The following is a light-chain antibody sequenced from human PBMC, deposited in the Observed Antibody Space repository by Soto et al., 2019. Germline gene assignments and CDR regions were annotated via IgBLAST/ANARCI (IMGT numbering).Light chain of an antibody. CDR1: QSISTW. CDR3: QQYDGYSPQT. Sequence: DIQMTQSPSTLSASVGDRVTITCRASQSISTWLAWYQQKPGKAPKVLIYEASKLESGVPSRFRGSGSGTEFTLTINGLQPDDFATYYCQQYDGYSPQTFGQGTKVDIK. V-gene: IGKV1-5*01. J-gene: IGKJ1*01. CDR2: EAS.